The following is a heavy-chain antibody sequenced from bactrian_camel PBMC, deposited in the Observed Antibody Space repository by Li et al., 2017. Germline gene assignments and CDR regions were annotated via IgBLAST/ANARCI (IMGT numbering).Heavy chain of an antibody. J-gene: IGHJ4*01. CDR3: AADRYGGSWNLGALCVRTQYEHNY. D-gene: IGHD6*01. V-gene: IGHV3S53*01. CDR2: IDPDGTT. Sequence: GSLRLSCEASGYTSTHYFMAWFRQAPGKDREGVAVIDPDGTTRYVDSVEGRFTISKDNAKNTLFLQMDSLKPEDSGMYYCAADRYGGSWNLGALCVRTQYEHNYWGQGTQVTVS. CDR1: GYTSTHYF.